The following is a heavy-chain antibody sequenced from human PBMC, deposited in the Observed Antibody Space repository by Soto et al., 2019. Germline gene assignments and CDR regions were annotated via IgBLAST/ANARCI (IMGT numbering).Heavy chain of an antibody. J-gene: IGHJ5*02. CDR1: GFTFSGYA. Sequence: PGGSLILACAASGFTFSGYAMSWVRQAPGKGLEWVSAISGSGGSRYYADSVKGRLTISRGNSKNTLYLQMNSLRAEDTAVYYCGKGPRLTMIVGVNWFDPWGTGTMVTVSS. CDR3: GKGPRLTMIVGVNWFDP. D-gene: IGHD3-22*01. CDR2: ISGSGGSR. V-gene: IGHV3-23*01.